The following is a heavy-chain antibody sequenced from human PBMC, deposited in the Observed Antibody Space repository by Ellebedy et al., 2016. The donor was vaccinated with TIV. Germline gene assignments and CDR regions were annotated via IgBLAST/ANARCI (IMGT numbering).Heavy chain of an antibody. Sequence: GGSLRLXXAASGFTFSNYAMTWVRQAPGKGLECVSAISGSGGTTYYADSVKGRFTISRDNSKNTLYLQMNSLRAEDTALYYCARDSHYDSSGYYYVGQNVFDIWGQGTMVPVSS. V-gene: IGHV3-23*01. D-gene: IGHD3-22*01. CDR1: GFTFSNYA. CDR3: ARDSHYDSSGYYYVGQNVFDI. CDR2: ISGSGGTT. J-gene: IGHJ3*02.